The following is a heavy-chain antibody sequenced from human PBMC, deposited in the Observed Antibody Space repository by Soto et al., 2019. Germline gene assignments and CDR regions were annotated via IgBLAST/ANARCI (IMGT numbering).Heavy chain of an antibody. J-gene: IGHJ6*02. CDR3: AHELSGYYYVMDV. Sequence: QITLRESGPTLVKPTQTLTVTCSFSGFSFTASGVGVGWFRQPPGQALQWLALIYWNGNERYSPSLNKRLTVTKDPSKNQVVLTMTNVDPVDTATYFCAHELSGYYYVMDVWGPGTKVTVSS. CDR1: GFSFTASGVG. D-gene: IGHD3-10*02. V-gene: IGHV2-5*01. CDR2: IYWNGNE.